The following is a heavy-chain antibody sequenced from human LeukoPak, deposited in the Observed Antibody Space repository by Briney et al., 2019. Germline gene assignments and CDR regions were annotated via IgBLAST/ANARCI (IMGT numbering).Heavy chain of an antibody. V-gene: IGHV4-59*01. CDR3: ARDRAQLPHYYFDY. CDR1: GGSISSYY. J-gene: IGHJ4*02. D-gene: IGHD2-2*01. Sequence: SETLSLTCTVSGGSISSYYWSWLRQPPGKGLEWIGYIYYSGSTNYNPSLKSRVTISVDTSKNQFSLKLSSVTAADTAVYYCARDRAQLPHYYFDYWGQGTLVTVSS. CDR2: IYYSGST.